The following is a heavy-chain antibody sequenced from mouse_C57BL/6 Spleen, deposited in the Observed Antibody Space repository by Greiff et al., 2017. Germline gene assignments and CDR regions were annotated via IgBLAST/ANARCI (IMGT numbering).Heavy chain of an antibody. Sequence: QVQLQQPGAELVMPGASVKLSCKASGYTFTSYWMHWVKQRPGQGLEWIGEIDPSDSYTNYNQKFKGKSTLTVDKSSSTAYMQLSSLTSEDSAVYYCARSLYDYDAAYWGQGTLVTVSA. J-gene: IGHJ3*01. CDR3: ARSLYDYDAAY. CDR2: IDPSDSYT. D-gene: IGHD2-4*01. V-gene: IGHV1-69*01. CDR1: GYTFTSYW.